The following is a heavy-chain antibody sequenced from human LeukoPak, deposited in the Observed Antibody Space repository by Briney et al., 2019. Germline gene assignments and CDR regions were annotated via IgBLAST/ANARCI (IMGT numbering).Heavy chain of an antibody. CDR2: IWYDGSNK. V-gene: IGHV3-33*06. CDR3: AKPRETYYYDSSGYSYYFDY. D-gene: IGHD3-22*01. Sequence: GGSLRLSCAASGFTFSSYGMHWVRQAPGKGLEWVAVIWYDGSNKYYADSVKGRFTISRDNSKNTLYLQMNSLRAEDTAVYYCAKPRETYYYDSSGYSYYFDYWGQGTLVTVSS. CDR1: GFTFSSYG. J-gene: IGHJ4*02.